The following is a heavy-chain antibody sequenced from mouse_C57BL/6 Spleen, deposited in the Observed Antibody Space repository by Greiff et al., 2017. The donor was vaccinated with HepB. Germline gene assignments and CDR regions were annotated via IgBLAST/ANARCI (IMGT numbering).Heavy chain of an antibody. CDR1: GYTFTSYW. Sequence: QVHVKQPGAELVKPGASVKMSCKASGYTFTSYWITWVKQRPGQGLEWIGDIYPGSGSTNYNEKFKSKATLTVDTSSSTAYMQLSSLTSEDSAVYYCARSPDGYLDYWGQGTTLTVSS. D-gene: IGHD2-3*01. CDR3: ARSPDGYLDY. J-gene: IGHJ2*01. CDR2: IYPGSGST. V-gene: IGHV1-55*01.